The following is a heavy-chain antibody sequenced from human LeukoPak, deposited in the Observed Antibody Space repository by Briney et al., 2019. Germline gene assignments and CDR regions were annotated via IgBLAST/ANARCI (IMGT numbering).Heavy chain of an antibody. CDR1: GYTFTGYY. Sequence: ASVKVSCKASGYTFTGYYMHWVRQAPGQGLEWMGWINPNSGGTNYAQKFQGRVTMTRDTSISTAYMELSRLRSDDTAVYYCARVGLTTVPLNWFDPWGQGTLVTVSS. V-gene: IGHV1-2*02. CDR3: ARVGLTTVPLNWFDP. J-gene: IGHJ5*02. D-gene: IGHD4-17*01. CDR2: INPNSGGT.